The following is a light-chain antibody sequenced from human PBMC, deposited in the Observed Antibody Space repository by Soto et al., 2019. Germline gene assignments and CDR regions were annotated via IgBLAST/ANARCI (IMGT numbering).Light chain of an antibody. CDR3: MQGTHWPPWT. CDR2: RVS. V-gene: IGKV2-30*02. CDR1: QSLLHSDGNTY. Sequence: DVVMTQSPLSLPVTLGQPASISCRSSQSLLHSDGNTYLNWFQQRPGQSPRRLIYRVSNRGSGGPDRSGGSGSGTDFTLKISRVEAEDVGVYYCMQGTHWPPWTFGQGTKVDIK. J-gene: IGKJ1*01.